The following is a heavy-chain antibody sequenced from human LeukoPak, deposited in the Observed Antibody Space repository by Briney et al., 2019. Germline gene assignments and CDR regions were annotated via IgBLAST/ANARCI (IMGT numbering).Heavy chain of an antibody. D-gene: IGHD1-1*01. Sequence: GRPLRLSCAASGCTFSGYYMSWIRQAPGKGLEWVSYISPTSSYTKYADSLKGRFTISRDNAKNSLFLQMNVLRAEDTAVYYCARNTGTYDYWGQGTLVTVSS. V-gene: IGHV3-11*06. CDR2: ISPTSSYT. CDR1: GCTFSGYY. CDR3: ARNTGTYDY. J-gene: IGHJ4*02.